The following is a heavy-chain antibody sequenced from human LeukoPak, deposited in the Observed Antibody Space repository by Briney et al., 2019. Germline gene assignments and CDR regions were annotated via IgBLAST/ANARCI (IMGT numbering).Heavy chain of an antibody. J-gene: IGHJ4*02. Sequence: SVKVSCKASGGTFSSYAISWVRQAPGQGLEWMGWIIPIFGTANYAQKFQGRVTITTDESTSTAYMELSSLRSEDTAVYYCASGRDGYSYYFDYWGQGTLVTVSS. CDR3: ASGRDGYSYYFDY. CDR1: GGTFSSYA. V-gene: IGHV1-69*05. CDR2: IIPIFGTA. D-gene: IGHD5-24*01.